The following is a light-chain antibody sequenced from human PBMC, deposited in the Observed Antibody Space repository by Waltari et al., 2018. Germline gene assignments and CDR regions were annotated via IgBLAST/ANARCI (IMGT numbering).Light chain of an antibody. CDR3: LLYYGATQRV. V-gene: IGLV7-43*01. J-gene: IGLJ1*01. CDR1: TGAVTSAHY. Sequence: QTVVTQEPSLTVSPGGTVTLTCASSTGAVTSAHYANWFQQKPGQSPTALIYTTTKEHSWTPGRFSGYRVGGKAALTLSHAQPEDEAEYYCLLYYGATQRVFGTGTKVTVL. CDR2: TTT.